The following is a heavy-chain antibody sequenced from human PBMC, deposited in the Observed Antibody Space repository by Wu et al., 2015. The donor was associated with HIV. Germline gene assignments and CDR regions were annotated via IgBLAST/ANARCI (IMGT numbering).Heavy chain of an antibody. Sequence: QVQLVQSGAELKKPGSSVKVSCKASGGSFNSYAITWVRQAPGQGLEWVGRIFPSLGLSESVQKLQDRVTITADDFKSTIYMELSSLTSEDTAFYYCATERGGLMITVTILWDEFTTWYTWVQGTLVTVSS. J-gene: IGHJ4*02. CDR1: GGSFNSYA. CDR2: IFPSLGLS. D-gene: IGHD4-17*01. CDR3: ATERGGLMITVTILWDEFTTWYT. V-gene: IGHV1-69*10.